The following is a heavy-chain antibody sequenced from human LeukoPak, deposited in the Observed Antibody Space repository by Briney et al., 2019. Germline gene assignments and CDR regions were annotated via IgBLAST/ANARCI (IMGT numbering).Heavy chain of an antibody. CDR1: GGSISSSSYY. CDR3: ARGITIFGVVSFDP. J-gene: IGHJ5*02. D-gene: IGHD3-3*01. V-gene: IGHV4-39*07. CDR2: IYYSGST. Sequence: SETLSLTCTVSGGSISSSSYYWGWIRQPPGKGLEWIGSIYYSGSTYYNPSLKSRVTISVDTSKNQFSLKLSSVTAADTAVYYCARGITIFGVVSFDPWGQGTLVTVSS.